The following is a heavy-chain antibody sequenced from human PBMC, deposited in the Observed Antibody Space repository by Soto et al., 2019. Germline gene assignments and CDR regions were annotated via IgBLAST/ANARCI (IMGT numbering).Heavy chain of an antibody. J-gene: IGHJ6*02. CDR3: ASGGFLEWADTVKGNYYYYYGMDV. V-gene: IGHV3-23*01. CDR1: GFTFSSYA. CDR2: ISGSGGST. Sequence: EVQLLESGGGLVQPGGSLRLSCAASGFTFSSYAMSWVRQAPGKGLEWVSAISGSGGSTYYADSVKGRFTISRDNSKNTLYLQMNSLRAEDTAVYYCASGGFLEWADTVKGNYYYYYGMDVWGQGTTVTVSS. D-gene: IGHD3-3*01.